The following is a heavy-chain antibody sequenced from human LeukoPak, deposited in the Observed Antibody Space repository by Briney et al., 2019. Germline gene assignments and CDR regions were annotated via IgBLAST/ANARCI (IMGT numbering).Heavy chain of an antibody. Sequence: PGGSLRLSCVASGFTFSTYGMSWVRQAPGQGLEWVSAISGSGGSTYYADSVKGRFTISRDNSKNTLYLQMNSLRAEDTAVYYCAKDGGEYYDILTGYYPRLYYMDVWGKGTTVTISS. V-gene: IGHV3-23*01. CDR1: GFTFSTYG. CDR2: ISGSGGST. CDR3: AKDGGEYYDILTGYYPRLYYMDV. J-gene: IGHJ6*03. D-gene: IGHD3-9*01.